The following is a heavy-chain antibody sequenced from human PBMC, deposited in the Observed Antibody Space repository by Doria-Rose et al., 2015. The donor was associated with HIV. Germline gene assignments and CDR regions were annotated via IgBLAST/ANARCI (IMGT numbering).Heavy chain of an antibody. CDR3: ARIKSSRWYHKYYFDF. D-gene: IGHD6-13*01. Sequence: SGPVLVKPTETLTLTCTVSGASLSSPGMGVSWIRQPPGKALEWLAKIFSDDERSYKTSLKSRLTISSGTSKSQVVITMTDMDPVDTATYYCARIKSSRWYHKYYFDFWGQGTLVIVSA. J-gene: IGHJ4*02. V-gene: IGHV2-26*01. CDR2: IFSDDER. CDR1: GASLSSPGMG.